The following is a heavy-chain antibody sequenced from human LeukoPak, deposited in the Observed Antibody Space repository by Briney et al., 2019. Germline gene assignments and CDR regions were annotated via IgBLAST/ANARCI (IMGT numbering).Heavy chain of an antibody. D-gene: IGHD2/OR15-2a*01. J-gene: IGHJ4*02. CDR2: ISYDGSNK. CDR3: ARASMVPYYFDY. V-gene: IGHV3-30*04. CDR1: GFTFSSYA. Sequence: PGGSLRLSCAASGFTFSSYAMHWVRQAPGKGLEWVAVISYDGSNKYYADSVKGRFTISRGNSKNTLYLQINSLRAEDTAVYYCARASMVPYYFDYWGQGTLVTVSS.